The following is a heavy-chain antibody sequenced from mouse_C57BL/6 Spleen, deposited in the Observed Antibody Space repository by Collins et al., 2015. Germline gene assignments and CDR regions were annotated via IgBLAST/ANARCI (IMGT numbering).Heavy chain of an antibody. CDR3: ARGMITTAMDY. CDR1: GYSITSGYY. CDR2: ISHDDGN. Sequence: DVQLQESGPGLVKPSQSLSLTCSVTGYSITSGYYWNWIRQFPGNKLEWMGYISHDDGNNYNPSLKNRISITRDTSKNQFFLKLNSVTTEDTATYYCARGMITTAMDYWGQGTSVTVSS. D-gene: IGHD2-4*01. J-gene: IGHJ4*01. V-gene: IGHV3-6*02.